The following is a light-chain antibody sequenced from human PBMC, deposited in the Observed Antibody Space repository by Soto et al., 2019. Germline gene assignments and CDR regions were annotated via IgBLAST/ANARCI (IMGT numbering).Light chain of an antibody. J-gene: IGKJ2*01. Sequence: EIVMTQSPASLSVSPGDGATLSCRASQSVASNVAWYQQKPGQGPRLLIHGASTRAAGVPARFSGSGAETDFPVTISSLQSEDFAVYYCQQYHNWPPQYTFCQGTKLQIK. CDR3: QQYHNWPPQYT. CDR2: GAS. V-gene: IGKV3-15*01. CDR1: QSVASN.